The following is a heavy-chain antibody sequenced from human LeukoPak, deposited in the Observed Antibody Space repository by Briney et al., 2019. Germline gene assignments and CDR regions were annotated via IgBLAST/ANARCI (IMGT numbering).Heavy chain of an antibody. CDR2: ISYDGSNK. J-gene: IGHJ5*02. CDR1: GFTFTIFG. Sequence: PGGSLRLSCAASGFTFTIFGLNWVRQAPGKGLEWVAVISYDGSNKYYADSVKGRFTISRDNSKNTLFLQMNSLRAEDTAVYYCARVNRRGNSSGWYVDWFDPWGQGILVIVSS. D-gene: IGHD6-19*01. CDR3: ARVNRRGNSSGWYVDWFDP. V-gene: IGHV3-30-3*01.